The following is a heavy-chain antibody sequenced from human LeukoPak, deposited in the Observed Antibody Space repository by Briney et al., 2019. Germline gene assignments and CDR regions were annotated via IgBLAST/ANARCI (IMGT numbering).Heavy chain of an antibody. V-gene: IGHV3-30*19. Sequence: GGSLRLSWAASGFTFSSYGMHWLRQAPGKGLEWLAFIPYDGSKKYYADSVKGRFTISSDNPKNTLYLQMNSLRAEDAAVYYCARSYDGFDIWGQGTMVTVSS. CDR3: ARSYDGFDI. CDR1: GFTFSSYG. CDR2: IPYDGSKK. J-gene: IGHJ3*02.